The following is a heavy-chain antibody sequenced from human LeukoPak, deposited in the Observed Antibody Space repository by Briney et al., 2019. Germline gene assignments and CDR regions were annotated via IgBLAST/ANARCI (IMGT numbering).Heavy chain of an antibody. CDR1: GFTFSSYE. D-gene: IGHD2-15*01. CDR3: ARVLRCSGGSCYSGGAFDI. J-gene: IGHJ3*02. CDR2: ISSSGSTI. V-gene: IGHV3-48*03. Sequence: PGGSLRLSCAASGFTFSSYEMNWVRQAPGKGLEWVSFISSSGSTIYYADSVKGRFTISRDNAKNSLYLQMNSLRAEDTAVYYCARVLRCSGGSCYSGGAFDIWGQGTMSPSLQ.